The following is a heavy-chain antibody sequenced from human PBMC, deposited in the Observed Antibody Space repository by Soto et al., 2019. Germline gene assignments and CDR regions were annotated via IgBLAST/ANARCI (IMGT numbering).Heavy chain of an antibody. CDR3: ARHLSWIQLWFAYDY. CDR1: GGSISSSSYY. V-gene: IGHV4-39*01. CDR2: IYYSGST. J-gene: IGHJ4*02. D-gene: IGHD5-18*01. Sequence: SETLSLTCTVPGGSISSSSYYWGWIRQPPGKGLEWIGSIYYSGSTYYNPSLKSRVTISVDTSKNQFSLKLSSVTAADTAVYYCARHLSWIQLWFAYDYWGQGTLVTVSS.